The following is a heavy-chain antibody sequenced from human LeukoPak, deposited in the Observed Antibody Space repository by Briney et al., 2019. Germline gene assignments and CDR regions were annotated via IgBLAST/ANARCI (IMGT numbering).Heavy chain of an antibody. V-gene: IGHV4-38-2*02. CDR1: GYSISSGYY. Sequence: YPSETLSLTCTVSGYSISSGYYWGWIRQPPGKGLEWIGSIYHSGSTYYNPSLKSRVTISVDTSKNQFSLKLSSVTAADTAVYYCARDYRLGIAAALGSWYFDLWGRGTLVTVSS. D-gene: IGHD6-13*01. J-gene: IGHJ2*01. CDR2: IYHSGST. CDR3: ARDYRLGIAAALGSWYFDL.